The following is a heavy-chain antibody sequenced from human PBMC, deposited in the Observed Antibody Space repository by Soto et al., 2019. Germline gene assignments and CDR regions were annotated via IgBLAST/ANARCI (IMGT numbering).Heavy chain of an antibody. CDR3: ARVFSSVIGWMYYFDF. D-gene: IGHD2-2*03. Sequence: QVQLQESGPGLVESSGTLSLTCEVSSGSISSGNWWSWVRQPPGKGLEWIGEIYYTGATNYNPSLKSRVTMTIDKSKDQFSLNLRSATAADTAVYYCARVFSSVIGWMYYFDFWGQGILVSVSS. J-gene: IGHJ4*02. CDR1: SGSISSGNW. V-gene: IGHV4-4*02. CDR2: IYYTGAT.